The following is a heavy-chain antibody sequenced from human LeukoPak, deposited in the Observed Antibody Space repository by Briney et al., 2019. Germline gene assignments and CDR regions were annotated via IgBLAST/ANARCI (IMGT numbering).Heavy chain of an antibody. CDR1: GFTFSSYA. V-gene: IGHV3-23*01. J-gene: IGHJ6*03. D-gene: IGHD3-22*01. CDR2: ISGSGGST. Sequence: GGSLRLSCAASGFTFSSYAMSWVRQAPGKGLEWVSAISGSGGSTYYADSVKGRFTISRDNSKNTLYLQMNSLRAEDTAVYYCAKGSYYYDSSGKGYMDVWGKGTTVTVSS. CDR3: AKGSYYYDSSGKGYMDV.